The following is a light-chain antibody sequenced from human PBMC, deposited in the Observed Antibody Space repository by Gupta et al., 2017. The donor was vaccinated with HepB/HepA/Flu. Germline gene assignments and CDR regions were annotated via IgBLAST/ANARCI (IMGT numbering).Light chain of an antibody. J-gene: IGKJ5*01. CDR2: DAS. Sequence: DIQMTQSPSSLSASVGDRVTVTCQASQDISNYLNWYQQKPGKAPKLLIYDASNLETGVPSRFSGSGSGTDFIFTISSLQPEDFATYYCQQDDNLPMTFGQGTRLDIK. CDR3: QQDDNLPMT. CDR1: QDISNY. V-gene: IGKV1-33*01.